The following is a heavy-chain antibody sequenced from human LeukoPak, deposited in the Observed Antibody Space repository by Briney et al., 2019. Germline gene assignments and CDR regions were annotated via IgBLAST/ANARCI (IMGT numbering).Heavy chain of an antibody. V-gene: IGHV3-30*02. Sequence: GGSLRLSCAASGFTFSSYGMHWVRQAPGKGLEGVAFIRYDGSNKYYADSVKGRFTISRGNSKNTLYLQMNSLRAEDTAVYYCAKDEVGGTMVRGVIVDYWGQGTLVTVSS. CDR2: IRYDGSNK. CDR1: GFTFSSYG. D-gene: IGHD3-10*01. J-gene: IGHJ4*02. CDR3: AKDEVGGTMVRGVIVDY.